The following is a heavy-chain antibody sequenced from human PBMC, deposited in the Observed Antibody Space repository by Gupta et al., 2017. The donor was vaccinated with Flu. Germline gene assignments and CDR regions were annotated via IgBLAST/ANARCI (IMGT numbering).Heavy chain of an antibody. CDR2: TNAVFRAP. Sequence: HVHLVQSWAEVKKPGSSVKVSCKASGGTFSNYAISWVRQAPGQGREWMGRTNAVFRAPNYAQKFRGRVTITADKSTSTAYMELSSLISEDTAVYYCASRGGGLVINYYYYMDVWGKGTTVTVSS. D-gene: IGHD2-21*01. J-gene: IGHJ6*03. V-gene: IGHV1-69*06. CDR3: ASRGGGLVINYYYYMDV. CDR1: GGTFSNYA.